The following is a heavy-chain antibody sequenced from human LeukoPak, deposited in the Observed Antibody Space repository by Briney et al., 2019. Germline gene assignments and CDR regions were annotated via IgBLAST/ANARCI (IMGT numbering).Heavy chain of an antibody. Sequence: HPGGSLRLSCAASGFTFSSYWMHWVRQAPGKGLVWVSRINNDGSSTIYADSVKGRFTISRDNAKNTLYLQMNSLRAEDTAVYYCARSTERRIHWGQGTLVTVSS. J-gene: IGHJ4*02. V-gene: IGHV3-74*01. CDR3: ARSTERRIH. CDR2: INNDGSST. CDR1: GFTFSSYW. D-gene: IGHD1-1*01.